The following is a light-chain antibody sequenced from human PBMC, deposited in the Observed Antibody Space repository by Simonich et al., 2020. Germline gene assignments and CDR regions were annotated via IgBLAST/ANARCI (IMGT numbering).Light chain of an antibody. J-gene: IGLJ3*02. CDR3: SSYTSSSTLV. CDR2: DVR. CDR1: SSDVGCYNY. Sequence: QSALTQPASVSGSPGQSITISCTGTSSDVGCYNYVSWYQQHPGKAPKLMIYDVRRRPSGVSNRFSGSKSGNTASLTISGLQAEDEADYYCSSYTSSSTLVFGGGTKLTVL. V-gene: IGLV2-14*01.